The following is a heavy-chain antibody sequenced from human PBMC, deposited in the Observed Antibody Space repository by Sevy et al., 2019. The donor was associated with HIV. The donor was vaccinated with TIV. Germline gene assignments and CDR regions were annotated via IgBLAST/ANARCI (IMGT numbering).Heavy chain of an antibody. D-gene: IGHD6-19*01. CDR1: GFTFSSYS. CDR3: AREWGIAVGGREGFDY. Sequence: GGSLRLSCAASGFTFSSYSMNWVRQAPGKGLEWVSSISSSSSYIYYADSVKGRFTISRDNAKNSLYLQMNSLRAEDTAVYYCAREWGIAVGGREGFDYWGQGTLVTVSS. V-gene: IGHV3-21*01. J-gene: IGHJ4*02. CDR2: ISSSSSYI.